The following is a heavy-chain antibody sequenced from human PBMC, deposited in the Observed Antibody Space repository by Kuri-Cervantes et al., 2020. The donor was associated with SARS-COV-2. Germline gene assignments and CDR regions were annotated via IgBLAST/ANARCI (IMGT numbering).Heavy chain of an antibody. D-gene: IGHD4-11*01. CDR1: GFSLTTSGVC. CDR3: ARVQATTVIADF. CDR2: NDWDDDK. Sequence: SGPTLVTPTQTLILFCTFSGFSLTTSGVCVPWFRRPPGKAIEWLARNDWDDDKYYSTSLKTRLTISKDISKNLVVLTMTNMDPMDTATYYCARVQATTVIADFWGQGTLVTVSS. V-gene: IGHV2-70*11. J-gene: IGHJ4*02.